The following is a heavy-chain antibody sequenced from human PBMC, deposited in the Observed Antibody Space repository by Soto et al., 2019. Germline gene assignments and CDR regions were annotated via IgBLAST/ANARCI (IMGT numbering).Heavy chain of an antibody. Sequence: QVQLVQSGAEVGKPGASVKVSCRASGSTFPGYDITGVRQASGQGLEWMGWMNPNSGNTGSAQRFQGRLTMTRNTSINTAYMELTSLTSEDAAVYYCARVHTVTTYFDVWGRGTLVAVSS. CDR3: ARVHTVTTYFDV. D-gene: IGHD4-17*01. CDR1: GSTFPGYD. CDR2: MNPNSGNT. V-gene: IGHV1-8*01. J-gene: IGHJ2*01.